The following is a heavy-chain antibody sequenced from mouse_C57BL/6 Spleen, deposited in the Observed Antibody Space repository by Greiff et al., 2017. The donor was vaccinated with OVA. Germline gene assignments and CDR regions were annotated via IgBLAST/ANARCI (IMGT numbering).Heavy chain of an antibody. Sequence: VQLQQSGAELVKPGASVKLSCTASGFNIKDYYMHWVKQRTEQGLEWIGRIDPADGETKYAPKFQGKATITADTSSNTAYMQLSRLTSADTAVYYCASSHSFCSIYVLDYWGQGTTLTVSS. V-gene: IGHV14-2*01. CDR2: IDPADGET. CDR1: GFNIKDYY. D-gene: IGHD2-5*01. J-gene: IGHJ2*01. CDR3: ASSHSFCSIYVLDY.